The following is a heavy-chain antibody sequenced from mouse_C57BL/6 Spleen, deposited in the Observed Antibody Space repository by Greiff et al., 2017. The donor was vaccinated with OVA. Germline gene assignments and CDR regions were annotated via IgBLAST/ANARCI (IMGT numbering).Heavy chain of an antibody. CDR2: ITHSGET. Sequence: VQLQQSGPGLVKPSQSLFLTCSITGFPITSGYYWFWIRQSPGKPLEWMGYITHSGETFYNPSLQSTVYITRKTSKNQFFHQVNSVTTEDTAMYYCAGDRYSYYARDYWGQGTSGTVSS. V-gene: IGHV12-3*01. CDR1: GFPITSGYY. J-gene: IGHJ4*01. CDR3: AGDRYSYYARDY.